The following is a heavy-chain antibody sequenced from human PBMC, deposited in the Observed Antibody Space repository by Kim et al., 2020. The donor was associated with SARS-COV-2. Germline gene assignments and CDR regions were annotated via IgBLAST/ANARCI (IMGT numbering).Heavy chain of an antibody. CDR2: IYPPDSDT. CDR3: ARRGKDASCYTFDL. J-gene: IGHJ3*01. CDR1: GYTFTSHW. V-gene: IGHV5-51*01. D-gene: IGHD3-10*01. Sequence: GESLKISCRASGYTFTSHWIGWVRQVPGKGLEWMGIIYPPDSDTRYRPSFQGQVTISVDKAINTAYLQWNSLQASDIAIYYWARRGKDASCYTFDLWGQGTMVTVSS.